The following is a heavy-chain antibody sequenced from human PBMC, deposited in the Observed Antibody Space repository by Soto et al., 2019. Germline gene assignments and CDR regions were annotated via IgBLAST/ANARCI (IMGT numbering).Heavy chain of an antibody. CDR1: GFSLSTSGVG. CDR2: IYWDDEK. D-gene: IGHD3-9*01. CDR3: AHSIRYFDWLHRYFDY. J-gene: IGHJ4*02. V-gene: IGHV2-5*02. Sequence: QITLKESGPTLVKPTQTLTLTCTFSGFSLSTSGVGVGWIRQPPGKALEWLALIYWDDEKRYSPSLKSRLTITKETSKNQVVLTMTNMDPVDTATYYCAHSIRYFDWLHRYFDYWGQGTLVTVSS.